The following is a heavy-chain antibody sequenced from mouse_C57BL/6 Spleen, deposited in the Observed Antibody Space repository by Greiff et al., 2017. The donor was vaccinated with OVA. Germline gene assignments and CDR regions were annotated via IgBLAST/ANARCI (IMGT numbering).Heavy chain of an antibody. J-gene: IGHJ2*01. V-gene: IGHV1-54*01. D-gene: IGHD2-1*01. CDR1: GYAFTNYL. CDR3: ARPIYYGPDGYFDY. CDR2: INPGSGGT. Sequence: VQLQESGAELVRPGTSVKVSCKASGYAFTNYLIEWVKQRPGQGLEWIGVINPGSGGTNYNEKFKGKATLTADKSSSTAYMQLSSLTSEDSAVYYCARPIYYGPDGYFDYWGQGTTLTVSS.